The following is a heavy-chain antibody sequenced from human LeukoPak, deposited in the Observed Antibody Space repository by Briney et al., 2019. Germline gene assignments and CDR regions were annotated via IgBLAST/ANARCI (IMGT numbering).Heavy chain of an antibody. CDR1: GGTFSSYA. J-gene: IGHJ5*02. Sequence: GASVKVSCKASGGTFSSYAISWVRQAPGQGLEWMGGIIPIFGTANYAQKFQGRVTITADESTSTAYMELSSLRSEDTAVYYCARDQRLEIVVVPAASAGWFDPWGQGTLVTVSS. CDR2: IIPIFGTA. V-gene: IGHV1-69*13. CDR3: ARDQRLEIVVVPAASAGWFDP. D-gene: IGHD2-2*01.